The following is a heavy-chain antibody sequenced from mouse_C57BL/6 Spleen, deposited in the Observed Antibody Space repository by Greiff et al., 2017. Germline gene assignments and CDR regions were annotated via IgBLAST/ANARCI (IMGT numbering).Heavy chain of an antibody. CDR2: INPGSGGT. J-gene: IGHJ3*01. Sequence: QVQLQQSGAELVRPGTSVKVSCKASGYAFTNYLIAWVKQRPGQGLEWIGVINPGSGGTNYNEKFKGKATLTADKSSSTAYMQLSSLTSEDSAVYFCARSRDNFGLAYWGQGTLVTVSA. CDR1: GYAFTNYL. V-gene: IGHV1-54*01. D-gene: IGHD1-3*01. CDR3: ARSRDNFGLAY.